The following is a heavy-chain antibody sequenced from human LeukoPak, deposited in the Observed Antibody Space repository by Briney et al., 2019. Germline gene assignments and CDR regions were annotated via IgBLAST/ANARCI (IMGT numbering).Heavy chain of an antibody. D-gene: IGHD3-10*01. CDR3: ARPTLQTLGV. CDR1: GYTFTSYD. J-gene: IGHJ4*02. Sequence: ASVKVSCKASGYTFTSYDINWVRQATGQGLEWMGWMNPNSGNTGYAQKFQGRVTMTRDTSVSPAYMEVSSLTPDDTAVYYCARPTLQTLGVWGRGTLVTVTS. V-gene: IGHV1-8*01. CDR2: MNPNSGNT.